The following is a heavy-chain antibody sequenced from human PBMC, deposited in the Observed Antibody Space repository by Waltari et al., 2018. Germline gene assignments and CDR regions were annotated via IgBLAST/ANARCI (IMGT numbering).Heavy chain of an antibody. CDR3: ARHGSLYSGYSR. CDR2: IYSSGNT. J-gene: IGHJ4*02. D-gene: IGHD3-22*01. CDR1: GGSISSSSYY. Sequence: QLQLQESGPGLVKPSETLSLTCTVSGGSISSSSYYWGWIRQPPGKALEWIGSIYSSGNTYYNPSLKSRVTISGDTSNNRFSLRVSSMTAADTSVYYCARHGSLYSGYSRWGQGTLVTVSS. V-gene: IGHV4-39*01.